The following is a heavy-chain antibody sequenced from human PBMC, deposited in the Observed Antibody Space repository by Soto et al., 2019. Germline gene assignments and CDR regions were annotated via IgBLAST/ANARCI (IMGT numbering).Heavy chain of an antibody. V-gene: IGHV1-3*01. CDR2: INAGNGNT. J-gene: IGHJ3*02. Sequence: QVHLVQSGAEVKKPGASVKVSCKASGDTFTRYTMHWVRQAPGQRLEWMGWINAGNGNTRYSQKFQGRVTITRDTSANIAYMDLSSLRSEDTAVYYCARPSLECFDAFDIWGQGTMVTVSS. D-gene: IGHD3-3*01. CDR3: ARPSLECFDAFDI. CDR1: GDTFTRYT.